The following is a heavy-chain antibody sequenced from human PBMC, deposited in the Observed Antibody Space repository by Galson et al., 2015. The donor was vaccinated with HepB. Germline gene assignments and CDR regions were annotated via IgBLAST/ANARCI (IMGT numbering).Heavy chain of an antibody. V-gene: IGHV2-70*01. J-gene: IGHJ4*02. Sequence: PALVKPTQTLTLTCTFSGFSLSTSGMCVSWIRQPPGKALEWLALIDWDDDKYYSTSLKTRLTISKDTSKNQVVLTMTNMDPVDTATYYCARIQEWELGRGYYFDYWGQGTLVTVSS. D-gene: IGHD1-26*01. CDR3: ARIQEWELGRGYYFDY. CDR1: GFSLSTSGMC. CDR2: IDWDDDK.